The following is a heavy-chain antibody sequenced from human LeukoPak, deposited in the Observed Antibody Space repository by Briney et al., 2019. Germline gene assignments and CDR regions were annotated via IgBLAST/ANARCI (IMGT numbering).Heavy chain of an antibody. CDR1: GFTFSSYE. J-gene: IGHJ6*03. D-gene: IGHD3-10*01. CDR2: ISSSGSTI. V-gene: IGHV3-48*03. CDR3: AGNPRRLLWFGELLTHLYYYYYYMDV. Sequence: GGSLRLSCAASGFTFSSYEMNWVRQAPGKGLEWVSYISSSGSTIYYADSVKGRFTISRDNAKNSLYLQMNSLRAEDTAVYYCAGNPRRLLWFGELLTHLYYYYYYMDVWGKGTTVTISS.